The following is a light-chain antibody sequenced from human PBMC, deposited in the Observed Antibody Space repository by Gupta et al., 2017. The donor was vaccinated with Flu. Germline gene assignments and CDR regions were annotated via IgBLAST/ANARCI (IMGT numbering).Light chain of an antibody. Sequence: GDKVTITCGESQGISCWLDLYQQKSGKALRTLIYIASGLQSGVFSRFRRSGSGTDLILTISNLQPEDFATYYCQQYSSYPLTFGGGTKVEIK. J-gene: IGKJ4*01. V-gene: IGKV1D-16*01. CDR3: QQYSSYPLT. CDR1: QGISCW. CDR2: IAS.